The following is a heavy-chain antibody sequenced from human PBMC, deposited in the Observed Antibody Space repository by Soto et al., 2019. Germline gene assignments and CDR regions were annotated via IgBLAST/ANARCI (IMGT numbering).Heavy chain of an antibody. CDR3: ARGPFTYCSGGSCYPRHFDY. D-gene: IGHD2-15*01. CDR2: INHSGST. V-gene: IGHV4-34*01. J-gene: IGHJ4*02. Sequence: QVQLQQWGAGLLKPSETLSLTCAVYGGSFSGYYWSWIRQPPGKGLEWIWEINHSGSTNYNPSLKRRVTISVDTSKNQFSLKLSSVTAADTAVYYCARGPFTYCSGGSCYPRHFDYWGQGTLVTVSS. CDR1: GGSFSGYY.